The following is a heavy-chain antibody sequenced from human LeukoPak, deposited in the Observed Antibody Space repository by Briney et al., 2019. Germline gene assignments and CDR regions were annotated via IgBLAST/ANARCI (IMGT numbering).Heavy chain of an antibody. CDR1: GFTFITYE. J-gene: IGHJ4*02. CDR2: ISTSGGTM. CDR3: AVSVGASPNYFDY. Sequence: GGSLRLSRGASGFTFITYELNWVRQAPGKGLEWVSYISTSGGTMYYADSVKGRFTISRDNAKNSLYLQMNSLRAEDTAVYYCAVSVGASPNYFDYWGQGTLVTVSS. V-gene: IGHV3-48*03. D-gene: IGHD1-26*01.